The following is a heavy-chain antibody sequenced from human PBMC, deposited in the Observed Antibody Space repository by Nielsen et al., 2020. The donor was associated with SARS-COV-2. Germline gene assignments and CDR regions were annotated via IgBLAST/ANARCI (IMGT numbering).Heavy chain of an antibody. CDR3: ASSLLWFGEFQPYYYYYMAV. J-gene: IGHJ6*03. V-gene: IGHV1-2*06. Sequence: ASVKVSCKASGYTFTSYGISWVRQAPGQGLEWMGRINPNSGGTNYAQKFQGRVTMTRDTSISTAYMELSRLRSDDTAVYYCASSLLWFGEFQPYYYYYMAVWGKGTTVTVSS. CDR2: INPNSGGT. CDR1: GYTFTSYG. D-gene: IGHD3-10*01.